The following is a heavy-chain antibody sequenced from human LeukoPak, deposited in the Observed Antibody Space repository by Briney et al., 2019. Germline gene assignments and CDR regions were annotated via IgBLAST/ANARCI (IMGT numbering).Heavy chain of an antibody. V-gene: IGHV4-61*02. CDR3: ARDIGYCSGGSCYSMGGNWFDP. J-gene: IGHJ5*02. CDR1: GGSISSGSYY. Sequence: SETLSLTCTVSGGSISSGSYYWSWIRQPAGKGLEWIGRIYTSGSTNYNPSLKSRVTMSVDTSKNQFSLKLSSVTAADTAVYYCARDIGYCSGGSCYSMGGNWFDPWGQGTLVTVSS. D-gene: IGHD2-15*01. CDR2: IYTSGST.